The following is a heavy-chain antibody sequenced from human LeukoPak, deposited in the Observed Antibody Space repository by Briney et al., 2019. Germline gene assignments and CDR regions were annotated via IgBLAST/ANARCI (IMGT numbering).Heavy chain of an antibody. D-gene: IGHD4-23*01. V-gene: IGHV3-74*01. CDR2: IASDGSST. Sequence: PGGSLRLSCAASGFTFSSYWMHWVRQAPGKGLVWVSRIASDGSSTTYADSVKGRFSISRDNVKNTLYLQMNSLRVEDTAVYYCARGRPHGNDYWGQGTLVTVSS. J-gene: IGHJ4*02. CDR1: GFTFSSYW. CDR3: ARGRPHGNDY.